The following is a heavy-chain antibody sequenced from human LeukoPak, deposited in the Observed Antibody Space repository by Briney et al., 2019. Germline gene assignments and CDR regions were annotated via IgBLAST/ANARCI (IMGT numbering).Heavy chain of an antibody. CDR1: GDSISRSSYY. D-gene: IGHD2-21*02. CDR2: IYYSGST. J-gene: IGHJ4*02. V-gene: IGHV4-39*01. CDR3: ARNSSTTLDRTRTAIGFDH. Sequence: SETLSLTCSVSGDSISRSSYYWAWIRQSPGKELEWIGSIYYSGSTHYSSSFKSRLTMSVDTSQNQFSLHLSSVTVADTAIYYCARNSSTTLDRTRTAIGFDHWGRGTQVTVSS.